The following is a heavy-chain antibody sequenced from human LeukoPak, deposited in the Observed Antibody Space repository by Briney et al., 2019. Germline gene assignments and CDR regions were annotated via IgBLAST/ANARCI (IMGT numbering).Heavy chain of an antibody. Sequence: ASVKVSCKASGYTFTGYYMHWVRQAPGQGLEWMGRINPNSGGTNYAQKFQGRVTMTRDTSISTAYMELSRLRSDDTAVYYCARGEPNYDILTGYYTLNWFDPWGQGTLVTVSS. CDR3: ARGEPNYDILTGYYTLNWFDP. J-gene: IGHJ5*02. V-gene: IGHV1-2*06. CDR2: INPNSGGT. D-gene: IGHD3-9*01. CDR1: GYTFTGYY.